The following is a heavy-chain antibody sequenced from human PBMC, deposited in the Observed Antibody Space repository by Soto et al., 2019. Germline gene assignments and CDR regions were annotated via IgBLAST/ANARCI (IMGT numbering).Heavy chain of an antibody. CDR3: AREGNWGSRGAFDI. CDR1: GFTFSSYW. D-gene: IGHD7-27*01. V-gene: IGHV3-74*01. CDR2: INSDGSST. J-gene: IGHJ3*02. Sequence: QLGGSLRLSCAASGFTFSSYWMHWVRQAPGKGLVCVSRINSDGSSTSYADSVKGRFTISRDNAKNTLYLQMNSLRAEDTAVYYCAREGNWGSRGAFDIWGQGTMVTVSS.